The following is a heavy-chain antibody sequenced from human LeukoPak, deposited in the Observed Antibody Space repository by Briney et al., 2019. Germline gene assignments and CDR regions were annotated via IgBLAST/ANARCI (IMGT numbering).Heavy chain of an antibody. CDR1: GFSFSDYG. Sequence: QPGGSLRLSCAASGFSFSDYGMDWVRQAPGKGLEWVAVIKDDGSDKYYTDSVKGRFSISRDNSKNTLYLQMNSLRPEDTAIYYCAKVGGTSWFSFDNWGQGTVVTVSS. CDR2: IKDDGSDK. D-gene: IGHD6-13*01. J-gene: IGHJ4*02. V-gene: IGHV3-30*18. CDR3: AKVGGTSWFSFDN.